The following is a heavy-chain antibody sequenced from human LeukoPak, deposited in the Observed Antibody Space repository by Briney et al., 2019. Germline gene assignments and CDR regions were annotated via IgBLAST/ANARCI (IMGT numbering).Heavy chain of an antibody. CDR1: GFTFNNYE. J-gene: IGHJ3*02. CDR2: IPSSGGTI. Sequence: GGSLRLSCAAPGFTFNNYEMNWVRQAPGKGLEWVSYIPSSGGTIYYADSVKGRFTMSRDNAKNSVYLQMHSLRAEDTAVYYCARDDYGATFDAFDIWGQGTMVTVSS. CDR3: ARDDYGATFDAFDI. V-gene: IGHV3-48*03. D-gene: IGHD4-17*01.